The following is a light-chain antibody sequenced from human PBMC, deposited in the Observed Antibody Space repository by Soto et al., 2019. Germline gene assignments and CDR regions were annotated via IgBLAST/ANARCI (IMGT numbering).Light chain of an antibody. CDR1: QGISSY. Sequence: IRMTQSPSSFSASQGDKFTITCLASQGISSYLAWYQQKPGKAPKPLIYAASTLQSGVPSRFSGSGSGTDFTLTISSLEPEDFAVYYCQQRSNWPITFGQGTRLEIK. CDR2: AAS. J-gene: IGKJ5*01. CDR3: QQRSNWPIT. V-gene: IGKV1-8*01.